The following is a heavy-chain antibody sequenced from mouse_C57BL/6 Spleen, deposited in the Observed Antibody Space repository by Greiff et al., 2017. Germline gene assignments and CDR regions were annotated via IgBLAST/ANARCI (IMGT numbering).Heavy chain of an antibody. V-gene: IGHV1-37*01. CDR1: GYSFTGYF. J-gene: IGHJ4*01. D-gene: IGHD1-1*01. CDR2: INPYNGDT. CDR3: ASGTTVVEDYYAMDY. Sequence: EVKLMESGPELVKPGASVKISCKASGYSFTGYFMNWVKQSHGKSLEWIGRINPYNGDTFYNQKFKGKATLTVDKSSSTAHMELLSLTSEDFAVYYCASGTTVVEDYYAMDYWGQGTSVTVSS.